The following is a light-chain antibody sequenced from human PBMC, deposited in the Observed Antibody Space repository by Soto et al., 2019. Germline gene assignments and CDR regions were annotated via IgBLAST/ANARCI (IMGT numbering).Light chain of an antibody. Sequence: QLVLTQPASVSGSPGQSITISCTGTSSDVGSYNLVSWYQQHPGKAPKLMIYEGSKRPSGVSNRFSGSKSGNTASLTISGLQAEDEADYYCCSYAGSSPNYVFGTGTKVTVL. CDR3: CSYAGSSPNYV. CDR2: EGS. V-gene: IGLV2-23*01. J-gene: IGLJ1*01. CDR1: SSDVGSYNL.